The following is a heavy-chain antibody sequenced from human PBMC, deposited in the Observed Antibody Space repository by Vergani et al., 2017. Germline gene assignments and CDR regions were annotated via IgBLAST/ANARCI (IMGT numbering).Heavy chain of an antibody. CDR1: GFTFSSYG. CDR2: ISYDGSNK. CDR3: AKDPETGDYYYYYMDV. J-gene: IGHJ6*03. Sequence: QVQLVESGGGVVQPGRSLRLSCAASGFTFSSYGMHWVRKAPGKGLEWVAVISYDGSNKYYADSVKGRFTISRDNSKNTLYLQMNSLRAEDTAVYYCAKDPETGDYYYYYMDVWGKGTTVTVSS. V-gene: IGHV3-30*18. D-gene: IGHD1-14*01.